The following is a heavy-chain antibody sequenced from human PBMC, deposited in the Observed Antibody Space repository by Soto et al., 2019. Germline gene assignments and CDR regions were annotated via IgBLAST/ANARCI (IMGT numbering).Heavy chain of an antibody. J-gene: IGHJ4*02. Sequence: QVQLVQSGAEVKKPGASVKVSCKASGYTFTSYAMHWVRQAPGQRLEWMGWINAGNGNTKYSQKFQGRVTITRDTSASTAYMELSSLRSEDTAVYYCARSSNGWYSDFDYWGQGTLVTVSS. D-gene: IGHD6-19*01. CDR2: INAGNGNT. CDR1: GYTFTSYA. CDR3: ARSSNGWYSDFDY. V-gene: IGHV1-3*01.